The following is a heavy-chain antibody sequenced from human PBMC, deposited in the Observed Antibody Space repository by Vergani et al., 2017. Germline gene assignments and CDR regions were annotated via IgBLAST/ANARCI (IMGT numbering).Heavy chain of an antibody. J-gene: IGHJ4*02. D-gene: IGHD3-22*01. CDR1: GFTFSSYA. CDR3: AKAGVDYYDSTGY. CDR2: ISGSGGST. Sequence: VQLVESGGGVVQPGRSLRLSCAASGFTFSSYAMSWVRQAPGKGLEWVSAISGSGGSTYYADSVKGRFTISRDNSKNTLYLQMNSLRAEDTAVYYCAKAGVDYYDSTGYWGQGTLVTVSS. V-gene: IGHV3-23*04.